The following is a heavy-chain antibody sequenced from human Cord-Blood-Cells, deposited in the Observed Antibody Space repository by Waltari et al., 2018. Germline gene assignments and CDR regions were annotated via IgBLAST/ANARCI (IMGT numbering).Heavy chain of an antibody. CDR3: ARGYSSGWYFDY. CDR1: GYTFISYG. V-gene: IGHV1-18*01. J-gene: IGHJ4*02. CDR2: SNASNGNT. D-gene: IGHD6-19*01. Sequence: QVQLVQTGAEVKKPGASVTVSCKASGYTFISYGISWVRQAPGQGHEWMGGSNASNGNTNTAQKRQGRVTMTTDTTTSTAYMELGSLGSDDTAVYYCARGYSSGWYFDYWCQGTLVTVSS.